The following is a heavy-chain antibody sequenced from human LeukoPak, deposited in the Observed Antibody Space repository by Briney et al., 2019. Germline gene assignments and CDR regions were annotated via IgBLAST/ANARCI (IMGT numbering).Heavy chain of an antibody. CDR3: ARGKAAAGNSLWFDP. CDR2: INHSGST. CDR1: GGSFSGYY. V-gene: IGHV4-34*01. D-gene: IGHD6-13*01. Sequence: SEILSLTCAVYGGSFSGYYWSWIRQPPGKGLEWIGEINHSGSTNYNPSLKSRVTISVDTSKNQFSLKLSSVTAADTAVYYCARGKAAAGNSLWFDPWGQGTLVTVSS. J-gene: IGHJ5*02.